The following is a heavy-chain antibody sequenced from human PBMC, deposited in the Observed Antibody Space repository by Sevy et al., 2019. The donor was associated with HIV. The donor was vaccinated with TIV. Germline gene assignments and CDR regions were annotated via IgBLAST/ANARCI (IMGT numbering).Heavy chain of an antibody. CDR3: TRANLGYCSGGSCSNFGY. D-gene: IGHD2-15*01. J-gene: IGHJ4*02. Sequence: GGSLRLSCAASGFTFSSYSMNWVRQAPGKGLEWVSYISSSSSTIYYADSVKGRFTISRDNAKNSLYLQMNSLRDEDTAVYYCTRANLGYCSGGSCSNFGYWGQGTLVTVSS. CDR2: ISSSSSTI. CDR1: GFTFSSYS. V-gene: IGHV3-48*02.